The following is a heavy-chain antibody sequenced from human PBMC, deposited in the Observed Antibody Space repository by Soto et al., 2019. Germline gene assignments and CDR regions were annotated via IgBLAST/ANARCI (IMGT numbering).Heavy chain of an antibody. Sequence: QVQLVQSGGEVRKHGASVKVSCKASGYTFTSYGVSWVRQAPGQGLEWMGWIRAYTGYTNYAQKFQGRVTITTDSSTSTAYMELRSLISDATVVYYCARTSDGYRSGWYVGYFDYWGQGTLVTVSS. CDR1: GYTFTSYG. CDR2: IRAYTGYT. J-gene: IGHJ4*02. D-gene: IGHD6-19*01. CDR3: ARTSDGYRSGWYVGYFDY. V-gene: IGHV1-18*04.